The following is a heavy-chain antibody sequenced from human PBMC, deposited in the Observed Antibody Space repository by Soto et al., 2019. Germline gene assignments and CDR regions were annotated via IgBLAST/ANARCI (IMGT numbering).Heavy chain of an antibody. CDR2: INTGNGNT. CDR1: GYSFTTHA. J-gene: IGHJ6*02. V-gene: IGHV1-3*04. Sequence: ASVKVCCEASGYSFTTHAMIWVRQAPGQRPEWMGWINTGNGNTGYSPKFQGRVNITRDTSASTAYMELSSLKSEDTAVYYCARGEQLYHYYYGMDVWGQGSTVTVSS. CDR3: ARGEQLYHYYYGMDV.